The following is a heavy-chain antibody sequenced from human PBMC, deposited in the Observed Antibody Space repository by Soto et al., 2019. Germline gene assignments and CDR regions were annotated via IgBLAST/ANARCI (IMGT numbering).Heavy chain of an antibody. J-gene: IGHJ4*02. CDR3: ASHSNFKLSPFDY. V-gene: IGHV4-59*01. CDR2: IYYSGST. D-gene: IGHD1-26*01. Sequence: SETLSLTCTVSGGSISSYYWSWIRQPPGKGLEWIGYIYYSGSTNYNPSLKSRVTISVDTSKNQFSLKLSSVTAADTAVYYCASHSNFKLSPFDYWGQGTLVTVSS. CDR1: GGSISSYY.